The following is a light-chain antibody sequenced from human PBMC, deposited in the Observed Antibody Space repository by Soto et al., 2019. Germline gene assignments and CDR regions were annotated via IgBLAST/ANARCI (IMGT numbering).Light chain of an antibody. CDR3: ASYTSSSTSVI. Sequence: ALTQPASVSGSPGQSITISCTGTSSDVGGYKYVSWYQQHPDKAPKLIIFEVSNRPSGISSRFSGSKSGNTASLTISGLQAEDEADYYCASYTSSSTSVIFGRGTQLTVL. V-gene: IGLV2-14*01. J-gene: IGLJ2*01. CDR1: SSDVGGYKY. CDR2: EVS.